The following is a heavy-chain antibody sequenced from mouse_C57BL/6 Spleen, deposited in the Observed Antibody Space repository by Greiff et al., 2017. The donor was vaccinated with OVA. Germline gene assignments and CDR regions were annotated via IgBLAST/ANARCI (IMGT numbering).Heavy chain of an antibody. D-gene: IGHD1-1*01. CDR1: GYTFTDYE. CDR3: TRYYYGSKGDY. Sequence: VQLQQSGAELVRPGASVTLSCKASGYTFTDYEMHWVKQTPVHGLEWIGAIDPETGGTAYNQKFKGKAILTADKSSSTAYMELRSLTSEDSAVYYCTRYYYGSKGDYWGQGTTLTVSS. CDR2: IDPETGGT. V-gene: IGHV1-15*01. J-gene: IGHJ2*01.